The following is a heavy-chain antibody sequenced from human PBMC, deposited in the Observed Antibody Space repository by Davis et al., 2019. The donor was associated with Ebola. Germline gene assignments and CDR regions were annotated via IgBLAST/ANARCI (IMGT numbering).Heavy chain of an antibody. Sequence: PSETLSLTCGVSGGSVSTSYSCRFVRQPPGTGLELIVGVFSTGNSYYNPSLTSRVNISVETSTKQFSLRLSSVTAADTAIYYCAREQYTLDVWGQGTTVTVSS. V-gene: IGHV4-39*02. J-gene: IGHJ6*02. CDR3: AREQYTLDV. D-gene: IGHD5-18*01. CDR1: GGSVSTSYS. CDR2: VFSTGNS.